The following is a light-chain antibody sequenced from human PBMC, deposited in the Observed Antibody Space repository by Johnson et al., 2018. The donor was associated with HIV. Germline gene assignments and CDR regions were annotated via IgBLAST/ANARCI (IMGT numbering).Light chain of an antibody. CDR2: EKK. Sequence: QSVLTQPPSVSAAPGQKVTISCSGSGSNRGNNYVSWYQQLPGKEEKRGREEKKKRKEGRPDRFSGSKSGTSATLGITGLQTGDEADYYCGTWDSSLSAGAVFGTGTKVTVL. CDR3: GTWDSSLSAGAV. J-gene: IGLJ1*01. V-gene: IGLV1-51*02. CDR1: GSNRGNNY.